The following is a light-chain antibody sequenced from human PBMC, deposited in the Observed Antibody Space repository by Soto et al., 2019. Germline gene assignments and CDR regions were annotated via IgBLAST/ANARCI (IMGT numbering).Light chain of an antibody. CDR3: SSYAGSNNYV. V-gene: IGLV2-8*01. J-gene: IGLJ1*01. Sequence: QSVLTQPLSASGSPGQSVTTSCTGTSSDVGGYNYVSWYQQHPGKAPKLMIYEVSKRPSGVPDRFSGSKSGNTASLTVSGLQAEDEADYYCSSYAGSNNYVFGAGTKVTVL. CDR2: EVS. CDR1: SSDVGGYNY.